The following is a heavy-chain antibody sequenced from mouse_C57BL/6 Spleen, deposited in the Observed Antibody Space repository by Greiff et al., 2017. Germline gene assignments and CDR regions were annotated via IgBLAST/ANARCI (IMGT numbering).Heavy chain of an antibody. CDR3: ARNYGSSYVYFDY. V-gene: IGHV5-17*01. CDR2: ISSGSSTI. D-gene: IGHD1-1*01. CDR1: GFTFSDYG. J-gene: IGHJ2*01. Sequence: DVMLVESGGGLVKPGGSLKLSCAASGFTFSDYGMHWVRQAPEKGLEWVAYISSGSSTIYYADTVKGRFTISRDNAKNTLFLQMTSLRSEDTAMYYCARNYGSSYVYFDYWGQGTTLTVSS.